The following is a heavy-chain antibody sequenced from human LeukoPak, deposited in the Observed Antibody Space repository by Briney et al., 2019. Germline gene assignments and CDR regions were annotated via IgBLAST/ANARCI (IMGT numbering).Heavy chain of an antibody. Sequence: SETLSLTCAVYGGSFSGYYWSWIRQPPGKGLEWIGEINHSGSTNYNPSLKSRVTISVDTSKNQFSLKLSSVTAADTAVYYCARGTQAAAWSITHYYMDVWGKGTTVTVSS. D-gene: IGHD6-13*01. CDR2: INHSGST. V-gene: IGHV4-34*01. J-gene: IGHJ6*03. CDR3: ARGTQAAAWSITHYYMDV. CDR1: GGSFSGYY.